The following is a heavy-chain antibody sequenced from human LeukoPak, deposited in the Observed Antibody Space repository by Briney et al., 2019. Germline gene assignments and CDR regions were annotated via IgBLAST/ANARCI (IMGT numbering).Heavy chain of an antibody. J-gene: IGHJ5*02. CDR3: ARGGTRFDP. CDR1: GGSISSYL. CDR2: IYYSGST. Sequence: SETPSLTRTVSGGSISSYLLSWIRQPPGEGLEWIGYIYYSGSTNYNPSLKSRVTISVDTSKNQFSLKLSSVTAADTAVYYCARGGTRFDPWGQGTLVTVSS. V-gene: IGHV4-59*01.